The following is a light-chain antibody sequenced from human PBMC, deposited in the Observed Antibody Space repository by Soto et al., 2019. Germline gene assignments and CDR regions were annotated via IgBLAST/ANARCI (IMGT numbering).Light chain of an antibody. V-gene: IGKV3-15*01. CDR2: GVS. J-gene: IGKJ1*01. CDR1: QSISSY. CDR3: QQYNNWQT. Sequence: VLTQSPVTLSLSPGERATLYCRASQSISSYLAWYQQKSGQAPRLLIYGVSTRATGIPARFSGSGSGTEFTLTISSLQSEDFAVYYCQQYNNWQTFGQGTKVDIK.